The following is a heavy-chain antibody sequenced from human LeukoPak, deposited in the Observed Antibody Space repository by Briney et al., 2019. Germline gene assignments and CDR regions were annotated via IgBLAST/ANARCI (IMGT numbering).Heavy chain of an antibody. J-gene: IGHJ4*02. Sequence: GGSLRLSCAASGFTFDDYTMHWVRQAPGKGLEWVSLISWDGGSTYYADSVKGRFTISRDNSKNSLYLQMNSLRAEDTAVYYCAQEPGSYSPGVAARYWGQGTLVTVSS. CDR1: GFTFDDYT. D-gene: IGHD1-26*01. CDR2: ISWDGGST. V-gene: IGHV3-43*01. CDR3: AQEPGSYSPGVAARY.